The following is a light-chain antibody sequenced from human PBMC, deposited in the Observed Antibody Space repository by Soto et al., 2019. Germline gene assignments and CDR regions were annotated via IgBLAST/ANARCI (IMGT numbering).Light chain of an antibody. V-gene: IGLV4-69*01. Sequence: QLVLNQSPSASASLGASVKLTCTLSSGHSNYAIAWHQQQPEKGPRYLMKLNFDGSHSKGDGIPDRFSGSSSGAERYLTIASLPSEDEADYYCQTWGTGPWVFGGGTKLTVL. CDR2: LNFDGSH. CDR1: SGHSNYA. J-gene: IGLJ3*02. CDR3: QTWGTGPWV.